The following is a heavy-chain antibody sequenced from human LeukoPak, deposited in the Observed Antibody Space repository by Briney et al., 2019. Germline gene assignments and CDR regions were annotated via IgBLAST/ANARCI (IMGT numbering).Heavy chain of an antibody. CDR3: AWGSSWYPRTDY. CDR2: IIPIFGTA. Sequence: ASVKVSCKASGGTFSSYAISWVRQAPGQGLEWMGGIIPIFGTANYAQKFQGRVTITADESTSTAYMELSSLRSEDTAVYYCAWGSSWYPRTDYWGQGTLVTVSS. D-gene: IGHD6-13*01. V-gene: IGHV1-69*13. CDR1: GGTFSSYA. J-gene: IGHJ4*02.